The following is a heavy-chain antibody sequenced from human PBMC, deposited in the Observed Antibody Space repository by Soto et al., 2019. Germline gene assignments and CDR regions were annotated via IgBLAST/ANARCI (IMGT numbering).Heavy chain of an antibody. D-gene: IGHD2-15*01. CDR1: GFSLNTRGVG. V-gene: IGHV2-5*02. J-gene: IGHJ3*02. Sequence: QIPLKESGPTLVKPTQTLTLTCTFSGFSLNTRGVGVGWIRQPPGKAMEWLALIYWDDDARYIPSLKSRLTITKDASKNQVVLTMTNMDPVDTATSYCAHRDATRAFDIWGQGTLVTVSS. CDR3: AHRDATRAFDI. CDR2: IYWDDDA.